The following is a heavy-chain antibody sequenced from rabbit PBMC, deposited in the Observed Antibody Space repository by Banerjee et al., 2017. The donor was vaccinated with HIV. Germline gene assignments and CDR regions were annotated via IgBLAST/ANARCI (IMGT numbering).Heavy chain of an antibody. CDR3: GRRSAVDGAGLTL. CDR1: GFSFSSDYD. J-gene: IGHJ4*01. Sequence: QEQLVESGGGLVQPEGSLTLTCTASGFSFSSDYDMCWVRQAPGKGLEWIGHIYIDDGSAYYASWAKGRFTISKTSSTTVTLQMTSLTAADTATYFCGRRSAVDGAGLTLWGPGTLVTVS. D-gene: IGHD2-1*01. CDR2: IYIDDGSA. V-gene: IGHV1S45*01.